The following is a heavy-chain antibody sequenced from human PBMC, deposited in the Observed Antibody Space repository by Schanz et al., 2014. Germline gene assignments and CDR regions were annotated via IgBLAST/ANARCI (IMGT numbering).Heavy chain of an antibody. CDR1: GFTVSSNY. J-gene: IGHJ4*02. D-gene: IGHD5-18*01. Sequence: VQLVESGGGLIQPGGSLRLSCAASGFTVSSNYMSWVRQAPGEGLEWIAYLLSSERAKYNPSLDSRSTLSLDTSKSQFSLHLRYVTAADTAVYYCATIPRGNIYGYFDYWGQGSLVTVSS. CDR3: ATIPRGNIYGYFDY. V-gene: IGHV4-59*02. CDR2: LLSSERA.